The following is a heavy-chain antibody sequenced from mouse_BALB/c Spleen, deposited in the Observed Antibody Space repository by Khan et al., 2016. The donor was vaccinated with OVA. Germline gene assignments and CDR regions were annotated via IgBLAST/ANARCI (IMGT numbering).Heavy chain of an antibody. D-gene: IGHD2-4*01. CDR2: INYSGNT. CDR3: ARKDYYDYDPFPY. Sequence: EVQLQESGPGLVKPSQSLSLTCTVTGYSITSEYAWNWIRQFPGNKLEWMGYINYSGNTRSNPSLKSRTSITRDKSKNQFFLPLNSVTTEDTATYYCARKDYYDYDPFPYWGQGTLVTVSA. J-gene: IGHJ3*01. V-gene: IGHV3-2*02. CDR1: GYSITSEYA.